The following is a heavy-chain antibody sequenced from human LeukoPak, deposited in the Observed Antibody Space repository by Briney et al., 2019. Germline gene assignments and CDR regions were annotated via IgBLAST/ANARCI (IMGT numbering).Heavy chain of an antibody. D-gene: IGHD3-10*01. V-gene: IGHV3-23*01. Sequence: GGSLRLSCAASGFTFSSYAMSWVRQAPGKGLEWVSAISGSGASTYYADSVKGRFTVSRDNSKNTLYLQMNSLRAEDTAVYYCAKDPHYGSGDYWGQGTLVTVSS. CDR1: GFTFSSYA. CDR2: ISGSGAST. CDR3: AKDPHYGSGDY. J-gene: IGHJ4*02.